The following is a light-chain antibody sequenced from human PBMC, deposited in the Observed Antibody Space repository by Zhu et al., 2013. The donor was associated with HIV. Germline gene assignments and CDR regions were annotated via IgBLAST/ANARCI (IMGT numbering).Light chain of an antibody. CDR2: AAS. J-gene: IGKJ3*01. CDR1: QTLNSPY. V-gene: IGKV3-15*01. CDR3: QQYNNWPFT. Sequence: IVLTQSPGTLSLSPGERATLSCRATQTLNSPYLAWYQQKPGQSPRLLIYAASSRATGIPDRFSGSGSGTEFTLTISSLQSEDFAVYYCQQYNNWPFTFGPGTKVDIK.